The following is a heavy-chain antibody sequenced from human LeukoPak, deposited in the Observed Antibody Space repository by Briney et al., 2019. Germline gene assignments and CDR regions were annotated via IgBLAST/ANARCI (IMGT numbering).Heavy chain of an antibody. D-gene: IGHD3-22*01. V-gene: IGHV4-39*01. CDR1: GGSISSSRNY. CDR3: ARVSNPYDSSSDAFDI. CDR2: ISYSGNS. Sequence: PSETLSLTCTVSGGSISSSRNYWGWIRQPPGKGLEWIGSISYSGNSYYTPSLKSRVTISVDTSKNQFSLKLSSVTAADTAVYYCARVSNPYDSSSDAFDIWGQGTMVTVSS. J-gene: IGHJ3*02.